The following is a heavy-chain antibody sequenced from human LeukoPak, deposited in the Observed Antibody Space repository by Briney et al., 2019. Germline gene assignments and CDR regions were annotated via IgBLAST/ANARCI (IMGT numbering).Heavy chain of an antibody. CDR2: INHSGST. CDR1: GGSFSGYY. V-gene: IGHV4-34*01. Sequence: SETLSLTCAVHGGSFSGYYWSWIRQPPGKGLEWIGEINHSGSTNYNPSLKSRVTISVDTSKNQFSLKLSSVTAADTAVYYCASRDGYCSGGSCHNWFDPWGQGTLVTVPS. CDR3: ASRDGYCSGGSCHNWFDP. D-gene: IGHD2-15*01. J-gene: IGHJ5*02.